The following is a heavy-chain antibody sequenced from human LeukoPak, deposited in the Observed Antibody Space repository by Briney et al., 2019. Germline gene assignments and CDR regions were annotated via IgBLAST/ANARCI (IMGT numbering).Heavy chain of an antibody. D-gene: IGHD3-22*01. CDR2: ISSDGTYT. CDR3: ASPKHYDSSSSFVY. Sequence: PGGSLRLSCAASGFTFSSHLMHWVRQAPGKGLVWVSRISSDGTYTNYADSVRGRFTISRDNAKNTLYLQMNSLRSEDTAVYYCASPKHYDSSSSFVYWGQGTLVTVSS. V-gene: IGHV3-74*01. J-gene: IGHJ4*02. CDR1: GFTFSSHL.